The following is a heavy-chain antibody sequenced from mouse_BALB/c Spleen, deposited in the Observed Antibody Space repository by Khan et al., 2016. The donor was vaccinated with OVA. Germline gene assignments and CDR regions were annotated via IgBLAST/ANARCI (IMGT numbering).Heavy chain of an antibody. CDR2: ISSGATYT. CDR3: TRDGNYAHWFFDV. Sequence: EVELVESGGGLVKPGGSLKLSCAASGFTFSSYTLSWVRQTPEKRLEWVATISSGATYTYYQDSVKGRFTISRDNAKTTLYLQMSSLKSEDTAMYYCTRDGNYAHWFFDVWGAGTTVTVSS. V-gene: IGHV5-6-4*01. CDR1: GFTFSSYT. D-gene: IGHD2-1*01. J-gene: IGHJ1*01.